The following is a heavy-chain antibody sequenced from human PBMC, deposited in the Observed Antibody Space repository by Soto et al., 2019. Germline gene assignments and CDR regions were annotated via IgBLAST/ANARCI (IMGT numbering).Heavy chain of an antibody. Sequence: GASVKVSFKASGGTFSSYAISWLRQAPGQGLEWMGGIIPIFGTANYAQKFQGRVTITADESTSTAYMELSSLRSEDTAVYYCARDHISSWVVFDYWGQGTLVTVSS. CDR2: IIPIFGTA. CDR1: GGTFSSYA. D-gene: IGHD3-16*02. J-gene: IGHJ4*02. V-gene: IGHV1-69*13. CDR3: ARDHISSWVVFDY.